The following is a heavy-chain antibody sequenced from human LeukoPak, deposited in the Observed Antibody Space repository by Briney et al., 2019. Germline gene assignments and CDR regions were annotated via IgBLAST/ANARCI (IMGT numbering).Heavy chain of an antibody. CDR1: GSTFTSYG. V-gene: IGHV1-18*01. CDR2: TSAFNGNT. D-gene: IGHD3-3*01. CDR3: ARGLYDFWSGDLEIYFDY. Sequence: ASVKVTCKASGSTFTSYGISWVRQAPGQGLEWMGGTSAFNGNTNYAQKLQGRVTMTTDTSTITAYMEQSSLRSEDTAVYYCARGLYDFWSGDLEIYFDYWGQGTLVTVSS. J-gene: IGHJ4*02.